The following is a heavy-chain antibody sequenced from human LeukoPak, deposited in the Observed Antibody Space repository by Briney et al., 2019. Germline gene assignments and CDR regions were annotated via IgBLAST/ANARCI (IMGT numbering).Heavy chain of an antibody. J-gene: IGHJ4*02. CDR3: ARDSDWNYGRGYFDY. Sequence: GGSLRLSCAASGFTFSSYWMHWVRQAPGKGLVWVSRINSDGSSTSYADSVKGRFTISRDNAKNTLYLQMNSLRAEDTAVYYCARDSDWNYGRGYFDYWGQGTLVTVSS. CDR2: INSDGSST. CDR1: GFTFSSYW. D-gene: IGHD1-7*01. V-gene: IGHV3-74*01.